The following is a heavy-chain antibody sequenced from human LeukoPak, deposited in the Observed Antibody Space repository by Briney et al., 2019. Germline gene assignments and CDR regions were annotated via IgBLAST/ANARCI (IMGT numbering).Heavy chain of an antibody. V-gene: IGHV4-61*08. CDR1: GGSISSGDYY. Sequence: SQTLSLTCTVSGGSISSGDYYWSWIRQPPGKGLEWIGYIYYSGSTNYNPSLKSRVTISVDTSKNQFSLKLSSVTAADTAVYYCARESGTGKADYWGRGTLVTVFS. CDR3: ARESGTGKADY. CDR2: IYYSGST. J-gene: IGHJ4*02. D-gene: IGHD1-14*01.